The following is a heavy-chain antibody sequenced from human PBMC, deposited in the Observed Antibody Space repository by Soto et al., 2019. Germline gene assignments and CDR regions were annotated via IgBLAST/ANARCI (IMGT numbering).Heavy chain of an antibody. V-gene: IGHV2-70*01. J-gene: IGHJ6*02. CDR3: ARMLSYDFWSGPPTGMDV. Sequence: SGPTLVNPTQTLTLTCTFSGFSLSTSGMCVSWIRQPPGKALEWLALIDWDDDKYYSTSLKTRLTISKDTSKNQVVLTMTNMDPVDTATYYCARMLSYDFWSGPPTGMDVWGQGTTVTVSS. CDR2: IDWDDDK. D-gene: IGHD3-3*01. CDR1: GFSLSTSGMC.